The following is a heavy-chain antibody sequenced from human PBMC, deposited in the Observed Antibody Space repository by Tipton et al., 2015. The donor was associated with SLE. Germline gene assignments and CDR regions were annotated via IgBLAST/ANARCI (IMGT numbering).Heavy chain of an antibody. CDR3: ARGRRSRYYYYYYMDV. J-gene: IGHJ6*03. CDR1: GDSISRGIYY. D-gene: IGHD6-13*01. V-gene: IGHV4-31*03. CDR2: VSKSGST. Sequence: TLSLTCTVSGDSISRGIYYWSWIRQHPGKGLEWIGHVSKSGSTSYHPSLISRITMSLDTSTNQFSLNLKSVTAADTAVYFCARGRRSRYYYYYYMDVWGKGTTVTVSS.